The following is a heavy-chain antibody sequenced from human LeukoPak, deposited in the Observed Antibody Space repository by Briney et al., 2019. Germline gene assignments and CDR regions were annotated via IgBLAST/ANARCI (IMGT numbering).Heavy chain of an antibody. Sequence: SETLSLTCAVYGGSFSGYYWSWIRQPPGKGLEWIGEINHSGSTNYNPSLKSRVTISVDTSKNQFSLKLSSATAADTAVYYCAREYDILTGPSNGMDVWGQGTTVTVSS. CDR3: AREYDILTGPSNGMDV. CDR1: GGSFSGYY. V-gene: IGHV4-34*01. J-gene: IGHJ6*02. CDR2: INHSGST. D-gene: IGHD3-9*01.